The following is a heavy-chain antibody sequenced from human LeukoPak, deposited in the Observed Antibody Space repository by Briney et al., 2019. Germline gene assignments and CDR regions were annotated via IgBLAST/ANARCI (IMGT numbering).Heavy chain of an antibody. V-gene: IGHV4-39*07. Sequence: PSETLSLTCSVSGGSISSCTYSWGWIRQPPGKGLEWIGSFSCSGSTYYNPSLKSRVTISVDTSKSQFSLYMDSVTAADTAVYYCARAHGDYITGKIYYFDYWGQGTLVTVSS. J-gene: IGHJ4*02. CDR3: ARAHGDYITGKIYYFDY. CDR2: FSCSGST. CDR1: GGSISSCTYS. D-gene: IGHD4-17*01.